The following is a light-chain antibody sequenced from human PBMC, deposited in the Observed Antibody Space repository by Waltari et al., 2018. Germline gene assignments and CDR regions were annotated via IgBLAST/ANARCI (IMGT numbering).Light chain of an antibody. V-gene: IGKV3-20*01. CDR2: HAS. J-gene: IGKJ1*01. Sequence: VLTQSPGTLSLSPGERATLSCRASQSVIKYLAWYQQKPGRAPRLLIYHASTRATSIPDRFSGSGSGTDFSLTISRLEPEDFAVYYCQKYDSLPATFGQGTRVEIK. CDR1: QSVIKY. CDR3: QKYDSLPAT.